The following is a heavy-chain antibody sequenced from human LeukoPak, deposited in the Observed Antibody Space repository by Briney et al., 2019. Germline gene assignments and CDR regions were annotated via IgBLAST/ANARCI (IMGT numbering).Heavy chain of an antibody. Sequence: GGSLRLSCAASGFTFSSYGMHWVRQAPGKGLEWVAVISYDGSNKYYADSVEGRFTISRDNSKNTLYLQMNSLRAEDTAVYYCAKDRRRGTYYYYGMDVWGQGTTVTVSS. CDR3: AKDRRRGTYYYYGMDV. V-gene: IGHV3-30*18. CDR2: ISYDGSNK. J-gene: IGHJ6*02. D-gene: IGHD1-1*01. CDR1: GFTFSSYG.